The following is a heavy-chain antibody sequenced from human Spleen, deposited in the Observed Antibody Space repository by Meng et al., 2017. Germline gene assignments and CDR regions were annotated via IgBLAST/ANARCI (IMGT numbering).Heavy chain of an antibody. Sequence: ASVKVSCKASGYTFTGYYMHWVRQAPGQGLEWMGWINPNSGGTNYAQKFQGRVTMTRDTSISTAYMELSRLRSDDTAVYYCARCPYYPDNDAFDIWGQGTMVTVSS. CDR3: ARCPYYPDNDAFDI. J-gene: IGHJ3*02. V-gene: IGHV1-2*02. CDR1: GYTFTGYY. D-gene: IGHD3-10*01. CDR2: INPNSGGT.